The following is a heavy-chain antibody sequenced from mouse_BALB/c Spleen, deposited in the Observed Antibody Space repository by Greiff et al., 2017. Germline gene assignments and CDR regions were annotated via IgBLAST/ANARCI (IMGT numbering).Heavy chain of an antibody. Sequence: VMLVESGPGLVAPSQSLSITCTVSGFSLSRYSVHWVRQPPGKGLEWLGMIWGGGSTDYNSALKSRLSISKDNSKSQVFLKMNSLQTDDTAMYYCARNYYGSSYDAWFAYWGQGTLVTVSA. CDR2: IWGGGST. CDR1: GFSLSRYS. V-gene: IGHV2-6-4*01. D-gene: IGHD1-1*01. CDR3: ARNYYGSSYDAWFAY. J-gene: IGHJ3*01.